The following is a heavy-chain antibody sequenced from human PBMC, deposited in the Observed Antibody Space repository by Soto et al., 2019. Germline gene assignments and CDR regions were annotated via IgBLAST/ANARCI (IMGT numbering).Heavy chain of an antibody. Sequence: PSETLSLTCTVSGGSISSYYWSWIRQPAGKGLEWIGRIYTSGSTNYNPSLKSRVTMSVDTSKNQFSLKLSSVTAADTAVYYCARQILSSIAAVFDYWGQGTLVTVSS. CDR3: ARQILSSIAAVFDY. J-gene: IGHJ4*02. CDR2: IYTSGST. CDR1: GGSISSYY. D-gene: IGHD6-13*01. V-gene: IGHV4-4*07.